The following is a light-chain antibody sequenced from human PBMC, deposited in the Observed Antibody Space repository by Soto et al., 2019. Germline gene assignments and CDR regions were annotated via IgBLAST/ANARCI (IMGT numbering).Light chain of an antibody. CDR2: SND. V-gene: IGLV1-47*02. Sequence: QSVLTQPPSASGTPGQRVTISCSGSSSNIETNYVYWYQHLPGAAPKLLIYSNDQRPSGGPDRFSASKSGTSASLAISGLRSEDEGDYYCSAPDARLSGPVFRGGTKVTLL. J-gene: IGLJ2*01. CDR1: SSNIETNY. CDR3: SAPDARLSGPV.